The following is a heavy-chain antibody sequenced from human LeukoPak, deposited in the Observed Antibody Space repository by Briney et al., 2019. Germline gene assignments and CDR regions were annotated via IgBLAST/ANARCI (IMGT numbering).Heavy chain of an antibody. V-gene: IGHV1-18*01. D-gene: IGHD2/OR15-2a*01. CDR3: ARVALSAFLRYFDY. J-gene: IGHJ4*02. CDR2: ISAYNGNT. Sequence: GASVKVSCKASGYTFTSYGISWVRQAPGQGLEWMGWISAYNGNTNYAQKLQGRVTMTTDTSTSTAYMELRGLRSDDTAVYYCARVALSAFLRYFDYWGQGTLVTVSS. CDR1: GYTFTSYG.